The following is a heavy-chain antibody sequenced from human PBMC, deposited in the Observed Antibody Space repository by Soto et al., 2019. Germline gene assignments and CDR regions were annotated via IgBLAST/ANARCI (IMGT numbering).Heavy chain of an antibody. CDR3: ARGRYGDY. D-gene: IGHD1-1*01. V-gene: IGHV1-18*01. J-gene: IGHJ4*02. Sequence: QVHLVQSGAEVKKPGASVKVSCQGSGYAFTTYGITWVRQAPGQGLEWMGWISAHNGNTNYAQKLQGRVTVTRDTATSTAYMDLRSLRYDDTAGYYCARGRYGDYWGQGALVTVSS. CDR1: GYAFTTYG. CDR2: ISAHNGNT.